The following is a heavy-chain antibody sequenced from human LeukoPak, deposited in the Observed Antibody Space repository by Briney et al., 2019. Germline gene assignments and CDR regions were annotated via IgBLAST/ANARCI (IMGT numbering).Heavy chain of an antibody. V-gene: IGHV4-61*01. CDR3: ARGLPKHDFGDYGGTWFDP. CDR1: GYSISSGYY. CDR2: IYYSGST. Sequence: PSETLSLTCTVSGYSISSGYYWSWIRQPPGKGLEWIGYIYYSGSTNYNPSLKSRVTMSVDTSKNQFSLKLSSVTAADTAMYYCARGLPKHDFGDYGGTWFDPWGQGTLVTVSS. D-gene: IGHD4-17*01. J-gene: IGHJ5*02.